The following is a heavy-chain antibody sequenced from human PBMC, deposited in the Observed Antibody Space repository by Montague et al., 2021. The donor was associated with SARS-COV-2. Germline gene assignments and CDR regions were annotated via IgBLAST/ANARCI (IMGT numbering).Heavy chain of an antibody. CDR3: ARDNMGSRDY. CDR1: GFTFSTYY. D-gene: IGHD1-26*01. CDR2: MSYDGSSR. Sequence: SLRLSCAASGFTFSTYYMQWVRQAPGKGLEWVAIMSYDGSSRYHVDSVKGRFTISRNNSRNTLYLQMDSLRSEDTAVYYCARDNMGSRDYWGQGTLVTVSS. V-gene: IGHV3-30*04. J-gene: IGHJ4*02.